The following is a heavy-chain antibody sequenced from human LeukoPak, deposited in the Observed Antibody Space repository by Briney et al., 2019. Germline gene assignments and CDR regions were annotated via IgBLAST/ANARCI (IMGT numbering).Heavy chain of an antibody. CDR1: GFRFDSFY. V-gene: IGHV3-11*04. J-gene: IGHJ4*02. CDR2: ISASGAVP. D-gene: IGHD3-22*01. Sequence: PGGSLRLSCAASGFRFDSFYMGWIRQVPGKGLDYIALISASGAVPYYAGSVKGRFTISRDNAKNSGSLQMNSLSADDTAVYYCARSLIVASEDYWGQGTLVTVSS. CDR3: ARSLIVASEDY.